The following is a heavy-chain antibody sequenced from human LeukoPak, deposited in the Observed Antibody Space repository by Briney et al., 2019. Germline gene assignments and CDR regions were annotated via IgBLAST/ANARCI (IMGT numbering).Heavy chain of an antibody. CDR1: GFTFGSYA. J-gene: IGHJ4*02. CDR3: AKGTYSYGSGSYYTEAFGEN. Sequence: GGSLRLSCAASGFTFGSYAMSWVRQAPGKGLEWVSVISSSDGNTYYADSVKGRFTISRDNSKNTLYLQMDSLRAEDTGVYYCAKGTYSYGSGSYYTEAFGENWGQGTLVTVSS. D-gene: IGHD3-10*01. V-gene: IGHV3-23*01. CDR2: ISSSDGNT.